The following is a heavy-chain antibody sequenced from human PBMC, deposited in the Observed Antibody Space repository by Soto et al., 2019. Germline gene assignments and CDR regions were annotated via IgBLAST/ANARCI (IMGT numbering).Heavy chain of an antibody. CDR3: AADRDSSSPHGMDV. J-gene: IGHJ6*02. CDR1: GFTFTSSA. D-gene: IGHD6-13*01. CDR2: IVVGSGNT. Sequence: SVKVSRKASGFTFTSSAVQWVRQARGQRLEWIGWIVVGSGNTNYAQEFQERVTITRDMSTSTAYMELSSLRSEDTAVYYCAADRDSSSPHGMDVWGQGTTVTVSS. V-gene: IGHV1-58*01.